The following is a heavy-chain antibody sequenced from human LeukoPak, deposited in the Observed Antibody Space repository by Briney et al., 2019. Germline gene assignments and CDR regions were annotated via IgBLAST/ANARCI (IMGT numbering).Heavy chain of an antibody. CDR2: IYHSGST. CDR1: GYSITSGYY. V-gene: IGHV4-38-2*02. J-gene: IGHJ4*02. CDR3: ARGVLRYFDWLGDY. Sequence: PSETLSLTCTVSGYSITSGYYWGWIRQPPGKGLEWIGNIYHSGSTYYNPSLKSRVTISVDTSKNQFSLKLSSVTAADTAVYYCARGVLRYFDWLGDYWGQGTLVTVSS. D-gene: IGHD3-9*01.